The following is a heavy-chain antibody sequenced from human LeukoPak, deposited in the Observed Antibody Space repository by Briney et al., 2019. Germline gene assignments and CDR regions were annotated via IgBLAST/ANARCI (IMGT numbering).Heavy chain of an antibody. D-gene: IGHD1-26*01. CDR1: GFTFSSYG. CDR2: IRYDGSNK. V-gene: IGHV3-30*02. J-gene: IGHJ4*02. CDR3: AKDLYRGSYRGRYFDY. Sequence: GGSLRLSCAASGFTFSSYGMHWVRQAPGKGLEWVAFIRYDGSNKYYADSVKGRFTISRDNSKNTLYLQMNSLRAEDTAVYYCAKDLYRGSYRGRYFDYWGQGTLVTVSS.